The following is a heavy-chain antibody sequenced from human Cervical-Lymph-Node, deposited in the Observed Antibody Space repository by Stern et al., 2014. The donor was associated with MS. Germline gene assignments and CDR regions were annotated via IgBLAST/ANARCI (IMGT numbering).Heavy chain of an antibody. Sequence: VQLVESGGGLVQPGTSLRVSCAASGFSFSDYGIHWVRQAPGKALEWVAAISYDGTHKYYADSVKGRVTISRDNSKNTLSLQINRLRSDDTAVYYCAKDLGGNAFDYWGQGTLVTVSS. CDR1: GFSFSDYG. V-gene: IGHV3-30*18. D-gene: IGHD4-23*01. CDR3: AKDLGGNAFDY. CDR2: ISYDGTHK. J-gene: IGHJ4*02.